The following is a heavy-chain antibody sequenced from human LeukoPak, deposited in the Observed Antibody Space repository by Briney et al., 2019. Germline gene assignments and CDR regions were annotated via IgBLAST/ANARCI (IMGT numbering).Heavy chain of an antibody. J-gene: IGHJ6*02. V-gene: IGHV3-23*01. CDR2: ISGSGST. Sequence: GGSLRLSCAASGFTFSSYAMSWVRQAPGKGLEWVSAISGSGSTYYSDSMKGRFTISRDNSKNTLYLQMNSLRAEDTAVYYCAKGPYYGSGSSYYYYGLDVWGQGTTVTVSS. D-gene: IGHD3-10*01. CDR1: GFTFSSYA. CDR3: AKGPYYGSGSSYYYYGLDV.